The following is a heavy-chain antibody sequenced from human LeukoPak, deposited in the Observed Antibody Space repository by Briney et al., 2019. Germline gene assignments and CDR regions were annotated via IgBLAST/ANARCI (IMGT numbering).Heavy chain of an antibody. CDR3: ARHGSGYYYSSFDY. Sequence: PSETLSLTRTVSGGSISSSSYYWGWIRQPPGKGLEWIGSIYYSGSTYYNPSLKSRVTISVDTSKNQFSLKLSSVTAADTAVYYCARHGSGYYYSSFDYWGQGTLVTVSS. CDR2: IYYSGST. D-gene: IGHD3-22*01. V-gene: IGHV4-39*01. CDR1: GGSISSSSYY. J-gene: IGHJ4*02.